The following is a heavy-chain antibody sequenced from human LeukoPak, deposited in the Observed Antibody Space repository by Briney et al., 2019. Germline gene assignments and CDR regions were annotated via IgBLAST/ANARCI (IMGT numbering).Heavy chain of an antibody. CDR3: SRDLTDYDILTGYYVSAFDI. Sequence: SETLSLTCTVSGGSISSYYWSWIRQPPGEGLEWIGYIYCSGSSNYNPSLKRRGTISVDTSKNQFSLKLRSVTAADAAFAYCSRDLTDYDILTGYYVSAFDIWGQGTMVTVSS. CDR1: GGSISSYY. CDR2: IYCSGSS. J-gene: IGHJ3*02. D-gene: IGHD3-9*01. V-gene: IGHV4-59*01.